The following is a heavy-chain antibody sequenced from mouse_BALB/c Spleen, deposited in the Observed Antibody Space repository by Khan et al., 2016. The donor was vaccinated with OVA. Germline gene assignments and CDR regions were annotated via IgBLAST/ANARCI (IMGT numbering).Heavy chain of an antibody. CDR1: GYTFTSYW. CDR3: ARGDGNSLYWYFDV. CDR2: IDPSDSDT. D-gene: IGHD2-1*01. J-gene: IGHJ1*01. Sequence: QVQLQQSGAELVRPGASVKLSCKASGYTFTSYWMNWVKQRPGQGLEWIGMIDPSDSDTHYNQMFKDKATLTVDKSSSTAYMQLSSLTSEDSAVYYSARGDGNSLYWYFDVWGAGTTVTVSS. V-gene: IGHV1-61*01.